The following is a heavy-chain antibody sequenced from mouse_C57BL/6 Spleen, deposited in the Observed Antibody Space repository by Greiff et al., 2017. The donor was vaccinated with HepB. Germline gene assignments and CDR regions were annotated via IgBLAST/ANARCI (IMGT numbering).Heavy chain of an antibody. CDR2: IHPNSGST. Sequence: VQLQQPGAELVKPGASVKLSCKASGYTFTSYWMHWVKQRPGQGLEWIGMIHPNSGSTNYNEKFKSKATLTVDKSSSTAYMQLSSLTSEDSAVYYCAREAQGTRFAYWGQGTLFTVSA. J-gene: IGHJ3*01. D-gene: IGHD3-2*02. V-gene: IGHV1-64*01. CDR1: GYTFTSYW. CDR3: AREAQGTRFAY.